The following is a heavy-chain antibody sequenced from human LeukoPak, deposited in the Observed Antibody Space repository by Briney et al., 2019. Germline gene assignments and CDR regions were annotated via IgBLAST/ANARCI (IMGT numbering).Heavy chain of an antibody. CDR2: IYYSGST. CDR1: GGSISSYY. J-gene: IGHJ4*02. D-gene: IGHD6-13*01. V-gene: IGHV4-59*12. CDR3: ARGRYVTTRGGAAAGFLDY. Sequence: SETLSLTCTVSGGSISSYYWSWIRQPPGKGLEWIGYIYYSGSTNYNPSLKSRVTISVDTSQKQFSLRLSSVTAADTAVYYCARGRYVTTRGGAAAGFLDYWGQGTLVTVST.